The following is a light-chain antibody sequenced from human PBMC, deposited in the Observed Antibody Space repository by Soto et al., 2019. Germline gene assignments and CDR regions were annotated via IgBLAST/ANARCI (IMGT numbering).Light chain of an antibody. CDR2: DAS. J-gene: IGKJ1*01. CDR3: QQYNTYSWT. CDR1: QSISSW. Sequence: DIQMTQSPSTLSASAGGRVTITCRASQSISSWLAWYQQKPGKAPKLLIYDASSLKSGVPSRFSGSGSGTEFTLTINSLQPDDFATYYCQQYNTYSWTFGKGTKVEIK. V-gene: IGKV1-5*01.